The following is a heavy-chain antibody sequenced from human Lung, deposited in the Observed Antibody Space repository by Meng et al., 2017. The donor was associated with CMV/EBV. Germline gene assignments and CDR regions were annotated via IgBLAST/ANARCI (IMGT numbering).Heavy chain of an antibody. D-gene: IGHD1-14*01. Sequence: GSLRLSCAASGFTFSTYNMNWVRQAPGKGLEWIGEISHSGITNYNPSLKSRVTISLDTSKNQFSLKLNSVAAADTAVFYCARTLPPARGHRLDYWGQGTLVTGSS. CDR3: ARTLPPARGHRLDY. J-gene: IGHJ4*02. V-gene: IGHV4-34*01. CDR1: GFTFSTYN. CDR2: ISHSGIT.